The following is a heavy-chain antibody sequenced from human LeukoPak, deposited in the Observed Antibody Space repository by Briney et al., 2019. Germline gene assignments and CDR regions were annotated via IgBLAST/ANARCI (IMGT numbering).Heavy chain of an antibody. Sequence: GASVKVSCKASGYTFITNHMHWVRLAPGQGLEWMGGIIPIFGTANYAQKFQGRVTITADESASTAYMELSSLRSEDTAVYYCASGEPILAVAGTGLTRGYYYYGMDVWGQGTTVTVSS. J-gene: IGHJ6*02. CDR3: ASGEPILAVAGTGLTRGYYYYGMDV. D-gene: IGHD6-19*01. CDR1: GYTFITNH. CDR2: IIPIFGTA. V-gene: IGHV1-69*13.